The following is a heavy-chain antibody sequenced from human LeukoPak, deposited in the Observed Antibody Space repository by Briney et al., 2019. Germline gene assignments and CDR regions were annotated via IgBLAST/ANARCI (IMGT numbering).Heavy chain of an antibody. CDR2: ISTSGSTI. CDR1: GFTFSDYY. D-gene: IGHD6-6*01. J-gene: IGHJ6*03. CDR3: AGEGERAARPYYYYYYMDV. V-gene: IGHV3-11*04. Sequence: SLRLSWAASGFTFSDYYMSWIRQPPGKGLEWVSYISTSGSTIYYADSVKGRFTISRHNAKHSLYLQLNHQSAEDTAVYYCAGEGERAARPYYYYYYMDVWGKGTTVTVSS.